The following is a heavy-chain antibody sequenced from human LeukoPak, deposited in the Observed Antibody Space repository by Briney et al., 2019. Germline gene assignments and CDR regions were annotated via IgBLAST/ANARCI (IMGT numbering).Heavy chain of an antibody. Sequence: ASVTVSCTASGYTFTSYGISWVRQAPGQGLEWMGWISAYNGNTNYAQKLQGRVTMTTDTSTSTAYMELRSLRSDDTAVYYCARDSMYSGRFDYWGQGTLVTVSS. CDR1: GYTFTSYG. D-gene: IGHD1-26*01. V-gene: IGHV1-18*01. CDR3: ARDSMYSGRFDY. CDR2: ISAYNGNT. J-gene: IGHJ4*02.